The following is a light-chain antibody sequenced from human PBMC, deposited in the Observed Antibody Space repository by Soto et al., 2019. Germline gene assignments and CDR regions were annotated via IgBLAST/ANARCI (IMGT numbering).Light chain of an antibody. V-gene: IGLV2-23*02. Sequence: QSVLTQPASVSGSPGQSITISCTGTSSDVGSFNLVSWYEQHPGKAPKLVIYEVSKRPSGVSNRFSGSKSGNTASLTISGLQAEDEADYYCCSYARSSTYVFGTGTKLNVL. CDR2: EVS. J-gene: IGLJ1*01. CDR3: CSYARSSTYV. CDR1: SSDVGSFNL.